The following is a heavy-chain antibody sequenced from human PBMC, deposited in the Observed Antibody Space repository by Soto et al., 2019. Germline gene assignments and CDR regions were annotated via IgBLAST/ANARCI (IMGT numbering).Heavy chain of an antibody. CDR2: IYYTGST. CDR3: ARSGVLPAAVADY. J-gene: IGHJ4*02. D-gene: IGHD2-2*01. Sequence: KSSETLSLTCTVSGGSISSYYWSWIRQPPGNGLEWIGYIYYTGSTDYNPSLKSRLTISVDTSKNQFSLKVSSVTAADTAIYYCARSGVLPAAVADYWGQGTLVTVS. CDR1: GGSISSYY. V-gene: IGHV4-59*01.